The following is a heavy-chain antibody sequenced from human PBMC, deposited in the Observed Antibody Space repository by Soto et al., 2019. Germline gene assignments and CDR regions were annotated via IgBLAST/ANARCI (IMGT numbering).Heavy chain of an antibody. CDR3: ARVPMYDFWSGYVDY. J-gene: IGHJ4*02. CDR2: INSDGSST. D-gene: IGHD3-3*01. V-gene: IGHV3-74*01. CDR1: GFTFSSYW. Sequence: GGSLRLSCAASGFTFSSYWMHWVRQAPGKGLVWVSRINSDGSSTSYADSVKGRFTISRDNAKNTLYLQMNSLRAEDTAVYYWARVPMYDFWSGYVDYWGQGTLANVSS.